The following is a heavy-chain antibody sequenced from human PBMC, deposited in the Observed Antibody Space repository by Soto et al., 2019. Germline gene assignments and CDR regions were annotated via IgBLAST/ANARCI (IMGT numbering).Heavy chain of an antibody. Sequence: PSETLSLTCTVSGGSISSYYWSWIRQPPGKGLEWIGYIYYSGSTNYNPSLKSRVTISVDTSKNQFSLKLSSVTAADTAVYYCARVGDILTGYYYYFDYWGQGTLVTVS. D-gene: IGHD3-9*01. CDR1: GGSISSYY. CDR3: ARVGDILTGYYYYFDY. V-gene: IGHV4-59*01. J-gene: IGHJ4*02. CDR2: IYYSGST.